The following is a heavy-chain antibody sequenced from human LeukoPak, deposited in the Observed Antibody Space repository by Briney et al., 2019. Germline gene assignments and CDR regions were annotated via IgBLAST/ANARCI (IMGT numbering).Heavy chain of an antibody. CDR1: GFTFSSYW. J-gene: IGHJ4*02. V-gene: IGHV3-7*01. CDR3: VRWGVAADMQD. Sequence: GGSLRLSCEASGFTFSSYWMAWVRQAPGKGLEWVANINPAGSDAYYVDSVKGRFTISRDNAKKSTFLQMNSLRVEETALYYCVRWGVAADMQDWGQGTLVTVSS. CDR2: INPAGSDA. D-gene: IGHD2-2*01.